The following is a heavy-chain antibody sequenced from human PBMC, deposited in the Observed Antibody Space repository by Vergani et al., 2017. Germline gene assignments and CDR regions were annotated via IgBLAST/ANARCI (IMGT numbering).Heavy chain of an antibody. V-gene: IGHV5-51*01. CDR2: IYPGDSDT. Sequence: EVQLVQSGAEVKKPGESLKISCKGSGYSFTSYWIGWVRQMPGKGLEWMGIIYPGDSDTRYSPSFQGQVTISADNSISTAYLQWSSLKASDTAMYYCARHTPITMIVGLVSAFDIWGQGTMLTVSS. D-gene: IGHD3-22*01. J-gene: IGHJ3*02. CDR3: ARHTPITMIVGLVSAFDI. CDR1: GYSFTSYW.